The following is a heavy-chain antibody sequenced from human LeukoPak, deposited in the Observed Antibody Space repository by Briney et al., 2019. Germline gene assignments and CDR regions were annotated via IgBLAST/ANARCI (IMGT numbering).Heavy chain of an antibody. D-gene: IGHD6-13*01. CDR2: FDPEDGET. CDR1: GYTFTSYY. CDR3: ATVDYSSSSGGFDP. J-gene: IGHJ5*02. V-gene: IGHV1-24*01. Sequence: ASVKVSCKASGYTFTSYYMHWVRQAPGKGLEWMGGFDPEDGETIYAQKFQGRVTMTEDTSTDTAYMELSSLRSEDTAVYYCATVDYSSSSGGFDPWGQGTLVTVSS.